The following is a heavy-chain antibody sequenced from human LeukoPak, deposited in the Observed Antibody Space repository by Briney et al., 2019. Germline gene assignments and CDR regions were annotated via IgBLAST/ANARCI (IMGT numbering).Heavy chain of an antibody. J-gene: IGHJ5*02. D-gene: IGHD3-22*01. CDR2: IRNKAYGATT. V-gene: IGHV3-49*04. CDR3: TRDPYYYDSSGHEWPDP. CDR1: GFSFGGYA. Sequence: PGRSLRLSCATSGFSFGGYALTWVRQAPGKGLEWVGFIRNKAYGATTEYAASVKGRFTISRDDSKSIAYLQMNSLKTEDTAVYYCTRDPYYYDSSGHEWPDPWGQGTLVTVSS.